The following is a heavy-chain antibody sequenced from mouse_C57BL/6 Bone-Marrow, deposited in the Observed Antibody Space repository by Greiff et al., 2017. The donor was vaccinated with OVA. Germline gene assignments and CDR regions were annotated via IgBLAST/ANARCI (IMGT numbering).Heavy chain of an antibody. J-gene: IGHJ2*01. CDR2: IDPEDGDT. CDR3: ARRDYYGDY. Sequence: VHVKQSGAELVRPGASVKLSCTASGFNIKDYYMHWVKQRPEQGLEWIGRIDPEDGDTEYAPKFQGKATMTADTSSNTAYLQLSSLTSEDTAVYYCARRDYYGDYWGQGTTLTVSS. V-gene: IGHV14-1*01. CDR1: GFNIKDYY.